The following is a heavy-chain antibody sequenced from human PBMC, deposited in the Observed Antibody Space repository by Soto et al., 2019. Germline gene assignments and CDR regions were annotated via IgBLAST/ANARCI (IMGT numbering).Heavy chain of an antibody. J-gene: IGHJ5*02. CDR1: GGSFSGYY. CDR2: INHSGST. Sequence: QVQLQQWGAGLLKPSETLSLTCAVYGGSFSGYYWSWIRQPPGKGLEWIGEINHSGSTNYNPSLKSRVTISVDTSKNQFSLKLSSVTAADTAGYYCAGERGGWFDPWGQGTLVTVSS. D-gene: IGHD3-10*01. V-gene: IGHV4-34*01. CDR3: AGERGGWFDP.